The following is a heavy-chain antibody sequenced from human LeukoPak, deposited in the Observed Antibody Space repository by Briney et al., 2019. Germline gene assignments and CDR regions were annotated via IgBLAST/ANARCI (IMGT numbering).Heavy chain of an antibody. CDR3: ARLMIYYGSGSRETNWFDP. D-gene: IGHD3-10*01. Sequence: SETLSLTCTVSGGSISSYYWSWIRQPPGKGLEWIGYIYYSGSTNYNPSVKSRVTISVDTSKNQFSLKLSSVTAADTAVYYCARLMIYYGSGSRETNWFDPWGQGTLVTVSS. J-gene: IGHJ5*02. CDR2: IYYSGST. V-gene: IGHV4-59*08. CDR1: GGSISSYY.